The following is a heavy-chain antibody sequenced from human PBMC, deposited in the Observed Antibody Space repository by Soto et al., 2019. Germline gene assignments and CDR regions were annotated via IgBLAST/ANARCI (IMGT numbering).Heavy chain of an antibody. CDR1: GFTFSSYA. CDR2: ISGSGGST. D-gene: IGHD1-26*01. CDR3: AKDVHSGSYSAGYFDY. V-gene: IGHV3-23*01. Sequence: EVQLLESGGGLVQPGGSLRLSCATSGFTFSSYAMSWVRQAPGKGLEWVSAISGSGGSTYYADSVKGRFTISRDNSKNTLYLQMNSLRAEDTDVYYWAKDVHSGSYSAGYFDYWGQGTLVTVSS. J-gene: IGHJ4*02.